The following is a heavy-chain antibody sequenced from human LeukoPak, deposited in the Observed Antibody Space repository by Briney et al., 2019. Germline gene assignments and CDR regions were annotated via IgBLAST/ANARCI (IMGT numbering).Heavy chain of an antibody. CDR1: GFTFSSFE. V-gene: IGHV3-48*03. Sequence: GRSLRLSCEASGFTFSSFEMTWVRQAPGKGLEWGSYISDTGRITKDADSVRGRFIISRDDAKNTVYLQLNNLRAEDTAVYYCAGSLQYTRSFDNWGQGTLVTVSA. CDR3: AGSLQYTRSFDN. CDR2: ISDTGRIT. J-gene: IGHJ4*02. D-gene: IGHD1-26*01.